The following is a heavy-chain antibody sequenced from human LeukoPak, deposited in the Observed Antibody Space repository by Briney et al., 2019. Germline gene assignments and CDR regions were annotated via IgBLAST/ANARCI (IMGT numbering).Heavy chain of an antibody. D-gene: IGHD3-16*01. J-gene: IGHJ4*02. CDR1: GFTFSYYS. CDR3: ARGQGDYGDY. V-gene: IGHV3-48*04. Sequence: PGGSLRLSCAASGFTFSYYSMNWVRQAPGKGLEWVSYISSSSSTIYFADSVKGRFTISRDNAKTSLYLQMNSLRADDTAVYYCARGQGDYGDYWGQGTLVTVSS. CDR2: ISSSSSTI.